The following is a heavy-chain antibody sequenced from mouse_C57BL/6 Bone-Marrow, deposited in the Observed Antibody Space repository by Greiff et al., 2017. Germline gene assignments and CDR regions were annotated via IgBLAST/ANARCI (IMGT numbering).Heavy chain of an antibody. CDR3: ARSSPFITAVVPYWCYDV. V-gene: IGHV1-52*01. D-gene: IGHD1-1*01. CDR2: IYPSDSET. CDR1: GYTFTSYW. J-gene: IGHJ1*03. Sequence: QVQLQHPGAELVRPGSSVKLSCKASGYTFTSYWMHWVKQRPIQGLEWIGNIYPSDSETHYNQKFKDKATLTVDKSSSTAYMQLSSLTYEDSAVYYCARSSPFITAVVPYWCYDVWGTGTTVTVSS.